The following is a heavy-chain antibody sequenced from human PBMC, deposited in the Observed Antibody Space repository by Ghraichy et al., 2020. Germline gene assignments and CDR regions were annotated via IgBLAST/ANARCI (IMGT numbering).Heavy chain of an antibody. D-gene: IGHD3-10*01. CDR2: INPNSGGT. J-gene: IGHJ4*02. CDR3: ARATLYYYGSGSYYNEG. Sequence: ASVKVSCKASGYTFTGYYMHWVRQAPGQGLEWMGWINPNSGGTNYAQKFQGRVTMTRDTSISTAYMELSRLRSDDTAVYYCARATLYYYGSGSYYNEGWGQGTLVTVSS. V-gene: IGHV1-2*02. CDR1: GYTFTGYY.